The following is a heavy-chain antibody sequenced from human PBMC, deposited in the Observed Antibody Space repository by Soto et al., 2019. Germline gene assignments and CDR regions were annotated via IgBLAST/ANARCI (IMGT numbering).Heavy chain of an antibody. D-gene: IGHD2-2*01. CDR3: ARGEDCSISSCYPGYQYVMDV. CDR2: ISSSSSTI. Sequence: QSGRNLKLSSAASGFTFSSYSMNWVRQAPGKGLEWVSYISSSSSTIYYADSVKGRFTISRDNAKNALYLQMNNLKEEDTAVHYCARGEDCSISSCYPGYQYVMDVWGQGTTVTGSS. CDR1: GFTFSSYS. V-gene: IGHV3-48*02. J-gene: IGHJ6*02.